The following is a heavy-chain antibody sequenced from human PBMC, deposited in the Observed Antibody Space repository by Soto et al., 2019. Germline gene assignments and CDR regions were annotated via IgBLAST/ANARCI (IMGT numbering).Heavy chain of an antibody. V-gene: IGHV4-34*01. D-gene: IGHD3-9*01. CDR2: INHSGST. CDR3: ARARPKYYDTLTGYSPGTYYYGMDV. Sequence: QVQLQQWGAGLLKPSETLSLTCAVYGGSFSGYYWSWIRQPPGKGLEWIGEINHSGSTNYNPSLKSRVTISADTSKNQFSLKLSSVTAADTAVYYCARARPKYYDTLTGYSPGTYYYGMDVWGQGTTVTVSS. J-gene: IGHJ6*02. CDR1: GGSFSGYY.